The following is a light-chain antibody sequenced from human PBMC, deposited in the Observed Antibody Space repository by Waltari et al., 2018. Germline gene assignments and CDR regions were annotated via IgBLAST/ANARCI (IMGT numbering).Light chain of an antibody. V-gene: IGKV1-39*01. CDR3: QQSKNAPLT. CDR2: AAS. J-gene: IGKJ4*01. Sequence: IQMTQSPSSLSASVGDRVSLACRESQYISDYLNWYQQKPGKAPNLLISAASSLQSGVPSRFSGRGSGTVFTLTISNLQPEDVATYYCQQSKNAPLTFGGGTRVEI. CDR1: QYISDY.